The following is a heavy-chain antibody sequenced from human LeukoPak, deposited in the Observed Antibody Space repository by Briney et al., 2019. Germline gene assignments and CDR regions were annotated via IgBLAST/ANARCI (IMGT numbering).Heavy chain of an antibody. CDR3: ARDYERDGYNHLDY. CDR1: GGTFSSYA. D-gene: IGHD5-24*01. V-gene: IGHV1-69*04. J-gene: IGHJ4*02. Sequence: SVKVSCKASGGTFSSYAISWVRQAPGQGLEWMGRIIPILGIANYAQKFQGRVTITADKSTSTAYMELSSLRSEDTAVYYCARDYERDGYNHLDYWGQGTLVTVSS. CDR2: IIPILGIA.